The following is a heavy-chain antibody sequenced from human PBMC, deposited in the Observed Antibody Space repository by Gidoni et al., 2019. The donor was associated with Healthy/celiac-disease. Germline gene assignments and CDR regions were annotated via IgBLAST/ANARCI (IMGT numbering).Heavy chain of an antibody. CDR3: ARDSPHCSSTSCYVFDY. D-gene: IGHD2-2*01. Sequence: QVQLVQSGAEVKKAGSSVKVSRKASGGTFSSYTISWVRQAPGRGLEWMGGIFPIFGTANYAQKFKGRVTITADKSTSTAYMEMSSLRSEDTAVYYCARDSPHCSSTSCYVFDYWGQGTLVAVSS. CDR2: IFPIFGTA. CDR1: GGTFSSYT. J-gene: IGHJ4*02. V-gene: IGHV1-69*06.